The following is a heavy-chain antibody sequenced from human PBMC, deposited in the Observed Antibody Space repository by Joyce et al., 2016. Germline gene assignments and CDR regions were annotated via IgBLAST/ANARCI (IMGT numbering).Heavy chain of an antibody. V-gene: IGHV5-51*01. CDR3: ARHGGGTGFSDFAS. CDR2: IYPGDSDS. J-gene: IGHJ4*02. CDR1: GYSFASAW. D-gene: IGHD6-19*01. Sequence: EVQLVQSGVEVKRPGESLKISCQCSGYSFASAWIAWVRQRPGEGLEWLGVIYPGDSDSRYSPSFLGQVTISVDKSINTAYLQWSSLKASYTAMYYCARHGGGTGFSDFASWGQGTLVTVSS.